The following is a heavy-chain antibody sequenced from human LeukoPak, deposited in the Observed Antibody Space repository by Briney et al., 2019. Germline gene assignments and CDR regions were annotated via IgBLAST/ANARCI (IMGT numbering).Heavy chain of an antibody. CDR2: IYYSGST. J-gene: IGHJ5*02. CDR1: GGSISSSRYY. Sequence: SETLSLTCTVSGGSISSSRYYWGWIRQPPGKGLEWIGSIYYSGSTNYNPSLKSRVTISVDTSKNQFSLKLSSVTAADTAVYYCARRKQGKDCWFDPWGQGTLVTISS. V-gene: IGHV4-39*07. D-gene: IGHD1/OR15-1a*01. CDR3: ARRKQGKDCWFDP.